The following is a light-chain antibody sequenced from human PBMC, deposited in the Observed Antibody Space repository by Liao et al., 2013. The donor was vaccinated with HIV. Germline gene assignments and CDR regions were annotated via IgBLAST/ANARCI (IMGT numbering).Light chain of an antibody. V-gene: IGLV3-1*01. CDR1: KLGDKY. Sequence: SYELTQPPSVSVSPGQTASITCSGDKLGDKYACWYQQKPGQSPVLVIYQDSKRPSGIPERFSGSNSGNTATLTISGTQAMDEADYYCQAWDSSTXTVFGTGTKVTVL. CDR3: QAWDSSTXTV. J-gene: IGLJ1*01. CDR2: QDS.